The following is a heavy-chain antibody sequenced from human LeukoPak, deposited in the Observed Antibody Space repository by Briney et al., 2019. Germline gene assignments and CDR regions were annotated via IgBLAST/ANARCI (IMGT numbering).Heavy chain of an antibody. CDR1: GGSISSYY. Sequence: SETLSLTCTVSGGSISSYYWSWLRQPAGKGLEWIGRIYTSGSTNYNPSPKSRVTMSVDTSKNQFSLKLSSVTAADTAVYYCARLVLGSHTYYYDSSGYYYDYWGQGTLVTVSS. D-gene: IGHD3-22*01. J-gene: IGHJ4*02. V-gene: IGHV4-4*07. CDR2: IYTSGST. CDR3: ARLVLGSHTYYYDSSGYYYDY.